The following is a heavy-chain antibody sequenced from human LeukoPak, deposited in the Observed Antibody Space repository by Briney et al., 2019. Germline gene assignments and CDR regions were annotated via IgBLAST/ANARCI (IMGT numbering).Heavy chain of an antibody. CDR3: ARFGTNYYDSSGYQGY. Sequence: GGSLRLSCAASGFTVSSNYMSWVRQAPGKGLEWVANIKQDESEKYYVDSVKGRFTISRDNAKNSLYLQMNSLRAEDTAVYYCARFGTNYYDSSGYQGYWGQGTLVAVSS. J-gene: IGHJ4*02. CDR1: GFTVSSNY. V-gene: IGHV3-7*01. CDR2: IKQDESEK. D-gene: IGHD3-22*01.